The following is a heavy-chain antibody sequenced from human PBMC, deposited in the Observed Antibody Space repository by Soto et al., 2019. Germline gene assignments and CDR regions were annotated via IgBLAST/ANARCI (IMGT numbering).Heavy chain of an antibody. Sequence: SVKVSCKASGGTFSSYAISWVRQAPGQGLEWMGGIIPIFGTANYAQKFQGRVTITADESTSTAYMELSSMRSEDTAVYYCMYSGYDFSHFDYWGQGTLVTVSS. CDR2: IIPIFGTA. CDR1: GGTFSSYA. J-gene: IGHJ4*02. D-gene: IGHD5-12*01. V-gene: IGHV1-69*13. CDR3: MYSGYDFSHFDY.